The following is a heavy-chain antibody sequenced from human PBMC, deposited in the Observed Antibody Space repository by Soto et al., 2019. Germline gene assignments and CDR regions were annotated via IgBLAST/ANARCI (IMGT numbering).Heavy chain of an antibody. Sequence: GGSLRLSCAASGFTFSDHYMDWVRQAPGKGLEWVGRTRNKANSYTTEYAASVKGRFTISRDDSKNSLYLQMNSLKTEDTAVYYCARFSRYYYGSSGYSYYYGMDVWGQGTTVTVSS. V-gene: IGHV3-72*01. CDR2: TRNKANSYTT. D-gene: IGHD3-22*01. CDR3: ARFSRYYYGSSGYSYYYGMDV. J-gene: IGHJ6*02. CDR1: GFTFSDHY.